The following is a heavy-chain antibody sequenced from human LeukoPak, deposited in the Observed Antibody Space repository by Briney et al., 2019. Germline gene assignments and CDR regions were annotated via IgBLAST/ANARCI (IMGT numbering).Heavy chain of an antibody. CDR3: ASGPGRSSYWGPFDV. Sequence: VSSVKVSCQASGYTFTDYYIHWLRQPAGRGPEWLGWIDPKRGDTYYAEKFQGRVTKTGDTSIDTAYMQESRMKRGDTAVYYCASGPGRSSYWGPFDVWGQGALVTVSS. D-gene: IGHD3-3*01. V-gene: IGHV1-2*02. CDR1: GYTFTDYY. CDR2: IDPKRGDT. J-gene: IGHJ4*02.